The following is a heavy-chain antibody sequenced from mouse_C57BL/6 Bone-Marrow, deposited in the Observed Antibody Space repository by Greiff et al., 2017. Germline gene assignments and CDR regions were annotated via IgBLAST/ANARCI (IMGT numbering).Heavy chain of an antibody. CDR2: ISSGGSYT. V-gene: IGHV5-6*02. J-gene: IGHJ2*01. CDR3: ARLITTVVAKGFDN. CDR1: GFTFSSYG. D-gene: IGHD1-1*01. Sequence: EVMLVESGGDLVKPGGSLKLSCAASGFTFSSYGMSWVRQTPDKRLEWVATISSGGSYTYYPDSVKGRFTISRDNAKNTLYLQMSSLKSEDTAMYYCARLITTVVAKGFDNWGQGTTLTVSS.